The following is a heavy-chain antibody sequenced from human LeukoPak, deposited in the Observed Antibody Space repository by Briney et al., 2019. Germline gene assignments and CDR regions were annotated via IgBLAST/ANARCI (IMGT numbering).Heavy chain of an antibody. CDR2: ISYDGSNK. CDR1: GFTFSSYG. CDR3: ARESGYDAWDHFQH. V-gene: IGHV3-30*03. D-gene: IGHD5-12*01. J-gene: IGHJ1*01. Sequence: PGGSLRLSCAASGFTFSSYGMHWVRQAPGKGLEWVAVISYDGSNKYYADSVKGRFTISRDNSKNTLYLQMNSLRAEDTAVYYCARESGYDAWDHFQHWGQGTLVTVSS.